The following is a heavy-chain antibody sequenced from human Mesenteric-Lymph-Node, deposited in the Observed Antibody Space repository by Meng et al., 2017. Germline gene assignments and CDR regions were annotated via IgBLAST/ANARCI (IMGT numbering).Heavy chain of an antibody. CDR1: GFTFSSYG. J-gene: IGHJ4*02. D-gene: IGHD3-22*01. V-gene: IGHV3-30*18. Sequence: QVQLVESGGGVVQPGRSRRLPCAASGFTFSSYGMHWVRQAPGKGLEWVAVISHDGSNKYYADSVKGRFTISRDKSKNTLYLQMNSLRAEDTAVYYCAKVNYYDSSGYLDYWGQGTLVTVSS. CDR3: AKVNYYDSSGYLDY. CDR2: ISHDGSNK.